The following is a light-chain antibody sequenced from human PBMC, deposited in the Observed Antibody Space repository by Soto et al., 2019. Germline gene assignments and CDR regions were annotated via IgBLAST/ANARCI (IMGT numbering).Light chain of an antibody. CDR3: QAYDYSLTAFV. Sequence: QSALTQPPSASGSPGQSVTISCTGTSSDVGGYNYVSWYQQHPGKAPKLMIYEVSKRPSGVPDRFSGSKSGTSASLAITGLQAEDEADYYCQAYDYSLTAFVFGGGTKLTVL. CDR2: EVS. CDR1: SSDVGGYNY. J-gene: IGLJ3*02. V-gene: IGLV2-8*01.